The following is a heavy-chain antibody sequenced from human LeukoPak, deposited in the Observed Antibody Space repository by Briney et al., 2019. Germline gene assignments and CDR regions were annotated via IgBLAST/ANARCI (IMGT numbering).Heavy chain of an antibody. V-gene: IGHV3-30-3*01. Sequence: GGSLRLSCAASGFTFSNYAMHWVRQAPGKGLEWVAITSYDGNTKYYADSVKGRFTISRDNSKNTLDLQMNSLRAEDTAVYYCARVRITMVRGVTLFDYWGQGTLVTVSS. D-gene: IGHD3-10*01. CDR3: ARVRITMVRGVTLFDY. J-gene: IGHJ4*02. CDR1: GFTFSNYA. CDR2: TSYDGNTK.